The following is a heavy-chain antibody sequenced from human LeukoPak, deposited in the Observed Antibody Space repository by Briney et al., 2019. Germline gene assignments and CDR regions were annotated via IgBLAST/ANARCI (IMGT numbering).Heavy chain of an antibody. D-gene: IGHD6-6*01. CDR1: GLTFSGSA. V-gene: IGHV3-73*01. CDR2: IRSKANSYAT. J-gene: IGHJ4*02. Sequence: GGSLRLSCAASGLTFSGSAMHWVRKASGKGLEWVGRIRSKANSYATACAASVKGRFTISRDDSKNTAYLQMNSLKTEDTAVYYCTRQSGDSSSGYFDYWGQGTLVTVSS. CDR3: TRQSGDSSSGYFDY.